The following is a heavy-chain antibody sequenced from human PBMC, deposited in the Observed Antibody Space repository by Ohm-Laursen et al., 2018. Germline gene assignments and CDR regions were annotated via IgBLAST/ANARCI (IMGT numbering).Heavy chain of an antibody. J-gene: IGHJ6*02. Sequence: SLRLSCTASGFSFSDYFMSWIRQAPGKGLEWISFISSSGSFIYYADSVKGRFTISRDNAKNSLYLQMNSLRAEDTAVYYCARDQVAAAGTAEVHYYYYGMDVWGQGTTVTVSS. CDR2: ISSSGSFI. CDR3: ARDQVAAAGTAEVHYYYYGMDV. V-gene: IGHV3-11*04. CDR1: GFSFSDYF. D-gene: IGHD6-13*01.